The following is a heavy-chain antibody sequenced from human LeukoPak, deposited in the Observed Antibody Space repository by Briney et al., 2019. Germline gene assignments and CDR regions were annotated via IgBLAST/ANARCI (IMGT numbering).Heavy chain of an antibody. V-gene: IGHV1-18*01. CDR1: GGTFSSYT. CDR2: ISAYNGNT. J-gene: IGHJ6*03. CDR3: ASSSIVVPAAYYYMDV. D-gene: IGHD2-2*01. Sequence: ASVKVSCKASGGTFSSYTISWVRQAPGQGLEWMGWISAYNGNTNYAQKLQGRVTMTTDTSTSTAYMELRSLRSDDTAVYYCASSSIVVPAAYYYMDVWGKGTTVTVSS.